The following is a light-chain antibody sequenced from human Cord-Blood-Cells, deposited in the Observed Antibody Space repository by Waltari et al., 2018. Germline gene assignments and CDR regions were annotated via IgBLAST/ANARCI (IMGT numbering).Light chain of an antibody. CDR1: SSDVGGYNY. V-gene: IGLV2-14*01. CDR2: DVS. Sequence: QSALTQPASVSGSPGQSITISCTGPSSDVGGYNYVSWYQQHPGKSPKLMIYDVSKRPSGVSNLFSGSKSGNTASLTISGLQAEDEADYYCSSYTSSSTWVFGGGTKLTVL. J-gene: IGLJ3*02. CDR3: SSYTSSSTWV.